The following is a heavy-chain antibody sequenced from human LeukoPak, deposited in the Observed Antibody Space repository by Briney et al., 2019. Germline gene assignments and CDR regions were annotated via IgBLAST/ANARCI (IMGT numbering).Heavy chain of an antibody. CDR3: ARDGEEYCSSTSCYSDY. V-gene: IGHV1-18*01. CDR2: ISAYNGNT. D-gene: IGHD2-2*01. J-gene: IGHJ4*02. Sequence: ASVKVSCKASGYTFTTYGISWVRQAPGQGLEWMGWISAYNGNTNYAQKFQGRVTMTTDTSTSTAYMELRSLRSDDTAVYYCARDGEEYCSSTSCYSDYWGQGTLVTVSS. CDR1: GYTFTTYG.